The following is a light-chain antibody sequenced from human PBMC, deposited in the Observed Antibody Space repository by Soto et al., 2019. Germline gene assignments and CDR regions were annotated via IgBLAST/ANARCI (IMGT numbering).Light chain of an antibody. CDR2: DVS. Sequence: QSALTQPPSVSGSPGQSVSISCTGTSSDVGHYNYVSWYQQHPGKAPKLMIFDVSRRPSGVPDRFSGSKSGNTASLTISGLQAEDEADYYCSSYAGNTIVIFGGGTKVTVL. CDR3: SSYAGNTIVI. CDR1: SSDVGHYNY. J-gene: IGLJ2*01. V-gene: IGLV2-11*01.